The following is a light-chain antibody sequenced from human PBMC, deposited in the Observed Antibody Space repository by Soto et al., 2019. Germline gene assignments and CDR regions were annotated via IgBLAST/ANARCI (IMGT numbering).Light chain of an antibody. CDR1: QSISSW. Sequence: DIQMTQSPSTLSASVGDRVTITCRASQSISSWLAWYQQKPGKAPKLLIYKASSLESGVPSRFSGRGSGTEFTLTISSLQPDNFATYFCKQYNSYPWTFGQGTKVEIK. CDR3: KQYNSYPWT. CDR2: KAS. V-gene: IGKV1-5*03. J-gene: IGKJ1*01.